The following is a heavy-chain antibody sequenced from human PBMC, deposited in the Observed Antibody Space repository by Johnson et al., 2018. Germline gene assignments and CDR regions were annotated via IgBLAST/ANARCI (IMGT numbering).Heavy chain of an antibody. CDR1: GGTFSNYA. J-gene: IGHJ1*01. CDR2: IIPIFGTA. CDR3: ARARYDTSGYSIQH. V-gene: IGHV1-69*19. Sequence: VQLVESGAEVKKPGSSVKVSCKASGGTFSNYAISWVRQAPGQGLEWMGGIIPIFGTANYAQKFQGRVTITADESTSTAYMELSSRRSEDTAVYYCARARYDTSGYSIQHWGQGTLVTVSS. D-gene: IGHD3-22*01.